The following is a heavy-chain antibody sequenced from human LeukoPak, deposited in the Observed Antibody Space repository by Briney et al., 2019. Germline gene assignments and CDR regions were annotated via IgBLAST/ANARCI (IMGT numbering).Heavy chain of an antibody. Sequence: PSETLSLTCTVSGGSISSSSYYWGWIRQPPGKGLEWIGYIYTSGSTNYNPSLKSRVTISVDTSKNQFSLKLSSVTAADTAVYYCAGSNWKRHIWGQGTMVTVSS. CDR3: AGSNWKRHI. D-gene: IGHD1-20*01. J-gene: IGHJ3*02. V-gene: IGHV4-61*05. CDR2: IYTSGST. CDR1: GGSISSSSYY.